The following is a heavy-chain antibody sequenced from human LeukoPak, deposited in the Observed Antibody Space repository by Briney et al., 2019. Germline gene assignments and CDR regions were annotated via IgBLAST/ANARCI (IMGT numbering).Heavy chain of an antibody. J-gene: IGHJ5*02. CDR1: GGSISSYY. D-gene: IGHD2-2*01. Sequence: SETLSLTCTVSGGSISSYYWSWIRQPPGKGLEWIGYIYYSGSTNYHPSLKSRVTISVDTSKNQFSLKLSSVTAADTAVYYCARETGCSSTSCYGKWFDPWGQGTLVTVSS. CDR2: IYYSGST. V-gene: IGHV4-59*01. CDR3: ARETGCSSTSCYGKWFDP.